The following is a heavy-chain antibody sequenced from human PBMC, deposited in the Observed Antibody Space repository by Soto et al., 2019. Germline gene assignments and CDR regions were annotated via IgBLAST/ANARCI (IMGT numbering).Heavy chain of an antibody. CDR2: ITDTGGDT. V-gene: IGHV3-23*01. D-gene: IGHD3-10*01. Sequence: PGGSLRLSCAASGFTFNSCLMSWVRQAPGKGLEWVSTITDTGGDTKYADSVRGRFTMSRDNSKKTLYLQMNSLRVEDSALYYCARGSTDSYPGSRIFDFWGRGTLVTVSS. J-gene: IGHJ4*02. CDR3: ARGSTDSYPGSRIFDF. CDR1: GFTFNSCL.